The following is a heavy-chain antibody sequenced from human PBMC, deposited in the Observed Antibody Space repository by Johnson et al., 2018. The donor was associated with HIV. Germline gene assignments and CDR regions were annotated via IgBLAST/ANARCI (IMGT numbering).Heavy chain of an antibody. Sequence: VQLVESGGGVVQPGKSLRLSCAASGFTFSSYGMHWVRQAPGKGLEWVSYIDERGTTIHYADSVKGRFTIARDNSKNMTNLQMNGLSDEDTADYYCVRDQGSGWPTNAFDIWGRGTRVTVSS. V-gene: IGHV3-48*02. J-gene: IGHJ3*02. CDR3: VRDQGSGWPTNAFDI. D-gene: IGHD6-19*01. CDR2: IDERGTTI. CDR1: GFTFSSYG.